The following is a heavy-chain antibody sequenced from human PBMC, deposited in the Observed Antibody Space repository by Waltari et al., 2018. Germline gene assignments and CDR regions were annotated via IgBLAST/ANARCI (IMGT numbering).Heavy chain of an antibody. V-gene: IGHV4-34*01. D-gene: IGHD3-16*02. CDR3: ARNFDYIWANYGLNWFEP. CDR2: INDRGST. Sequence: QVQLHQWGAGLLKPSETLSLTCGVSGGSFTGYYWRWIRQPPGGGLEWIGQINDRGSTIYNPSLKGRITMSEDTSKKEFSLKLRSVTAADTAVYFCARNFDYIWANYGLNWFEPWGQGTLVIVSS. J-gene: IGHJ5*02. CDR1: GGSFTGYY.